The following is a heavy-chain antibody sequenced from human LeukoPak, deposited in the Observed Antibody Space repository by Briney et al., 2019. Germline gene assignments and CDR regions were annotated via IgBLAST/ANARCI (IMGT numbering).Heavy chain of an antibody. CDR2: IHYSGST. J-gene: IGHJ6*02. CDR3: ARVSGATITTYYGMDV. V-gene: IGHV4-59*01. Sequence: PETLSLTCTVSGGSLSRYYWSWIRQPPGKGLEWIGRIHYSGSTNYNPSLKSRVAISIDTSKNQFSLRLSSVTAVDTAVYYCARVSGATITTYYGMDVWGQGTTVTVS. CDR1: GGSLSRYY. D-gene: IGHD5-12*01.